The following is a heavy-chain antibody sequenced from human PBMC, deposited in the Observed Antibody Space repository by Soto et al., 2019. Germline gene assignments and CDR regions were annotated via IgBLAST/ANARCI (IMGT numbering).Heavy chain of an antibody. V-gene: IGHV4-59*01. J-gene: IGHJ6*02. Sequence: SETLSLTCTVSGGSISSYYWSWIRQPPGKGLEWIGYIYYSGSTNYNPSLKSRVTISVDTSKNQFSLKLSSVTAADTAVYYCARVGDCSSTTCPGGYYGMDVWGQGTTVTVSS. CDR1: GGSISSYY. CDR2: IYYSGST. CDR3: ARVGDCSSTTCPGGYYGMDV. D-gene: IGHD2-2*01.